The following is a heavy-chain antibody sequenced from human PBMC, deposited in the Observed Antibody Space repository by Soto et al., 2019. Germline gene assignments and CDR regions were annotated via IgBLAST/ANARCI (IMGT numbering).Heavy chain of an antibody. Sequence: EVQLVESGGGLVKPGGSLRLSCAASGFTFSSYSMNWVRQAPGKGLEWVSSISSSSSYIYYADSVKGRFTISRDNAKNALYLQMNSLRAEDTAVYYCARDLGGDFWSGYYSECFDYWGQGTLVTVSS. D-gene: IGHD3-3*01. J-gene: IGHJ4*02. CDR1: GFTFSSYS. CDR2: ISSSSSYI. V-gene: IGHV3-21*01. CDR3: ARDLGGDFWSGYYSECFDY.